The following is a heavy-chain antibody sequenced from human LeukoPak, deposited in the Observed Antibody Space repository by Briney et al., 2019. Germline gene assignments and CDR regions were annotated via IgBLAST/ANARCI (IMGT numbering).Heavy chain of an antibody. V-gene: IGHV4-61*08. CDR1: GGSISSRDYY. CDR2: IYYSGST. CDR3: ARGIAAAGTGWFDP. D-gene: IGHD6-13*01. J-gene: IGHJ5*02. Sequence: PSETLSLTCTVSGGSISSRDYYWSWIRQPPGKGLEWIGYIYYSGSTNYNPSLKSRVTISVDTSKNQFSLKLSSVTAADTAVYYCARGIAAAGTGWFDPWGQGALVTVSS.